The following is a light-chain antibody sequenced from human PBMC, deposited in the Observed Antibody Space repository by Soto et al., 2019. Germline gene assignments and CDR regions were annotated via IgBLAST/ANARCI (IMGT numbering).Light chain of an antibody. J-gene: IGLJ1*01. V-gene: IGLV2-14*01. CDR3: SSYTSSSTYV. CDR2: EVS. Sequence: QSVLTQPASVSGSPGQSITISCTGTSSDVGGYNYVSWYQQHPGKAPKLMIYEVSNRPSGVSNRLSGSKSGNTASLTISGLQAEDEADYYCSSYTSSSTYVFGTGTQLTVL. CDR1: SSDVGGYNY.